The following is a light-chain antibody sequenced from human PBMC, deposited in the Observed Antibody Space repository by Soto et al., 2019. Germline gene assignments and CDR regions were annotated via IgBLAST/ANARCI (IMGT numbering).Light chain of an antibody. V-gene: IGLV3-1*01. Sequence: YELTQPPSVSVSPGQTASITCSGDKLGDKYASWYQQKPGQSPVLVMYQNLKRPSGIPERFSGSNSGNTATLTISGTQAMDEADYYCQAWDSTTVVFGGGTKLTVL. CDR3: QAWDSTTVV. CDR1: KLGDKY. J-gene: IGLJ2*01. CDR2: QNL.